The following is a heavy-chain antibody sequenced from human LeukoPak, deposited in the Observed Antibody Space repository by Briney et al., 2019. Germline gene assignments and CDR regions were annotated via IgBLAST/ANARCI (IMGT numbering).Heavy chain of an antibody. CDR3: ARSEHSSSSFDY. CDR1: GFTLSSYS. D-gene: IGHD6-6*01. V-gene: IGHV3-21*01. CDR2: ISSSSTHV. Sequence: GGSLRLSCAASGFTLSSYSMNWVRQAPGKGLEWVSYISSSSTHVYYADSVKGRFTISRDNARNSLYLQMNSLRAEDTAIYYCARSEHSSSSFDYWGQGTLVTVSS. J-gene: IGHJ4*02.